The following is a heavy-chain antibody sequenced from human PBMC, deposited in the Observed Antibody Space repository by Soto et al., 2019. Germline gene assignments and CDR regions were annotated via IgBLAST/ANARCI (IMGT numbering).Heavy chain of an antibody. CDR1: GYTFTSYY. V-gene: IGHV1-46*01. CDR3: ARSPPPKFVVVPAATIPIFFY. D-gene: IGHD2-2*01. J-gene: IGHJ4*02. CDR2: INPSGGST. Sequence: GASVKVSCKASGYTFTSYYMHWVRQAPGQGLEWMGIINPSGGSTSYAQKFQGRVTMTRDTSTSTVYMELSSLRSEDTAVYYCARSPPPKFVVVPAATIPIFFYWGQGTLVTVSS.